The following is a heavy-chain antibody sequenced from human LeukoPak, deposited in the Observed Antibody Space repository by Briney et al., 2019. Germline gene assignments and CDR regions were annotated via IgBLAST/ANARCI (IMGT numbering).Heavy chain of an antibody. CDR2: ISYDGSNK. CDR3: ARDPLPYCTNGVCYLFDY. D-gene: IGHD2-8*01. V-gene: IGHV3-30-3*01. CDR1: GFTFSSYA. Sequence: GGSLRLSCAASGFTFSSYAMHWVRQAPGKGLGWVAVISYDGSNKYYADSVKGRFTISRDNSKNTLYLQMNSLRAEDTAVYYCARDPLPYCTNGVCYLFDYWGQGTLVTVSS. J-gene: IGHJ4*02.